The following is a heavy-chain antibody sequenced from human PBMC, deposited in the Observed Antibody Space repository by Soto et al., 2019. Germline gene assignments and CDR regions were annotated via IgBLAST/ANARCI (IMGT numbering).Heavy chain of an antibody. CDR1: GYTFTSYG. CDR3: ARDTGLERDYDFWSGYYRYYYYYGMDV. Sequence: ASVKVSCKASGYTFTSYGISWVRQAPGQGLEWMGWISAYNGNTNYAQKLQGRVTMTTDTSTSTAYMELRSLRSDDTAVYYCARDTGLERDYDFWSGYYRYYYYYGMDVWGQGTTVTVSS. CDR2: ISAYNGNT. J-gene: IGHJ6*02. D-gene: IGHD3-3*01. V-gene: IGHV1-18*01.